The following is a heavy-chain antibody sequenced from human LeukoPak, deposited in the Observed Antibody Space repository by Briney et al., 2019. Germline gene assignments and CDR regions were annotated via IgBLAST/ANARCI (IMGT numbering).Heavy chain of an antibody. V-gene: IGHV3-23*01. CDR1: GFTFSSYA. CDR3: AKVDIAAAGTGVDY. CDR2: ISGSGGST. J-gene: IGHJ4*02. D-gene: IGHD6-13*01. Sequence: AGGSLRLSCAASGFTFSSYAMSWVRQAPGKGLEWVSAISGSGGSTYYADSVKGRFTISRDNSKNTLYLQMNSLRAEDTAVYYCAKVDIAAAGTGVDYWGQGTLVTVSS.